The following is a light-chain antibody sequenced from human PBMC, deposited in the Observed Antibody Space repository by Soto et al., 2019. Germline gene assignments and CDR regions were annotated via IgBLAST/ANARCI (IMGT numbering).Light chain of an antibody. CDR1: QGISSY. Sequence: DIQLTQSPSFLSASVGDRVTITCRASQGISSYLAWYQQKPGKAPKLLIYAASTLQSGVPSRFSGSGSGTEFTLTISSLQPEDFATDYGQHLNRYLLTFGGGTKVEIK. CDR3: QHLNRYLLT. V-gene: IGKV1-9*01. CDR2: AAS. J-gene: IGKJ4*01.